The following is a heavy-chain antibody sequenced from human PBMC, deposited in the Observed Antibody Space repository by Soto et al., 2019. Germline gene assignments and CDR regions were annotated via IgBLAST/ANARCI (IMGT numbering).Heavy chain of an antibody. CDR1: GYSFTSYW. V-gene: IGHV5-51*01. D-gene: IGHD6-6*01. CDR2: IHPGDSDT. J-gene: IGHJ6*02. Sequence: PGESLKISCKASGYSFTSYWIGWVRQMPGKGLEWMGIIHPGDSDTRYSPSFQGQVTISADKSISTAYLQWSSLKASDTAIYYFARVAARPLVYYYYYGMDVWGQGTTVTVSS. CDR3: ARVAARPLVYYYYYGMDV.